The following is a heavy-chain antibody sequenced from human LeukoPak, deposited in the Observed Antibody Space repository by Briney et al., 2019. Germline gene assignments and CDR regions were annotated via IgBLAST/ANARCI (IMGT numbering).Heavy chain of an antibody. CDR2: ISSSSSIK. J-gene: IGHJ4*02. V-gene: IGHV3-48*02. D-gene: IGHD4-11*01. CDR3: ARDLGSGVTTGPLDY. Sequence: GGSLRLSCAASGFTFSSYSMNWVRQAPGKGLEWVSYISSSSSIKYYADSVKGRFTISRDNAKNSLYLQMNSLRDEDTAVYYCARDLGSGVTTGPLDYWGQGTLVTVSS. CDR1: GFTFSSYS.